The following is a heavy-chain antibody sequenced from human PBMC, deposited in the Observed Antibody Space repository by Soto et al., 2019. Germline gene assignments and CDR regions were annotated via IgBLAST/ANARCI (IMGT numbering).Heavy chain of an antibody. Sequence: QVRLVQSGAEMKKPGASVKVSCKASGYTFTSYDINWVRQATGDGLEWMGWLNPNTGNTGYAPKFQGRVTMTRNTSINTVYTELSSLRSEDTAVYYCARGLTSAWFDPWGQGTLVTVSS. CDR1: GYTFTSYD. D-gene: IGHD4-17*01. V-gene: IGHV1-8*01. CDR2: LNPNTGNT. CDR3: ARGLTSAWFDP. J-gene: IGHJ5*02.